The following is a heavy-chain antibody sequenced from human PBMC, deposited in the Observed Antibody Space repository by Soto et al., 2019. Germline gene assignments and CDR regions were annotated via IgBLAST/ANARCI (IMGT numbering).Heavy chain of an antibody. D-gene: IGHD6-19*01. Sequence: VQLVQSGAEVKKPGSSVKVSCKASGGTFSSYTISWVRQAPGQGLEWMGRIIPILGIANYAQKFQGRVTITADKSTSTAYMELSSLRSEDTAVYYCARVAGDYYYGMDVWGQGTTVTVSS. CDR2: IIPILGIA. CDR3: ARVAGDYYYGMDV. CDR1: GGTFSSYT. J-gene: IGHJ6*02. V-gene: IGHV1-69*02.